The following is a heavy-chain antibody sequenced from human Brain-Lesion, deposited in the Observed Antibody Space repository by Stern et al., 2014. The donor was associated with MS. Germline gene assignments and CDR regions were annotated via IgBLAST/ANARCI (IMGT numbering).Heavy chain of an antibody. D-gene: IGHD5-18*01. CDR1: GLTFSNVW. Sequence: EMQLVESGGGLVKPGGALRLSCAGSGLTFSNVWMNWVRQAPGKGLEWVARVKSRGDGGTSDYGAPVKGRFTISRDDSKNTLYLQIDNLRAEDTAVYYCTTIGYSASRSGFFDFWGQGTLVTVSS. J-gene: IGHJ4*02. CDR2: VKSRGDGGTS. CDR3: TTIGYSASRSGFFDF. V-gene: IGHV3-15*05.